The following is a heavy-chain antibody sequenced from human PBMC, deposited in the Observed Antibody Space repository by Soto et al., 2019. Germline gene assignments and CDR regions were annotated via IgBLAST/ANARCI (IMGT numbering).Heavy chain of an antibody. V-gene: IGHV1-2*02. CDR3: ASGMYSSGWSPIDY. CDR1: GYTFTGYS. CDR2: INPNSGGT. Sequence: QVQLVQSGAEVKKHGASVNVSCKASGYTFTGYSMHWVRPAPGQGLEWMGWINPNSGGTNYAQKFQGRVTMTRDTSISTAYMELSRLRSDDTAVYYCASGMYSSGWSPIDYWGQGTLVTVSS. D-gene: IGHD6-19*01. J-gene: IGHJ4*02.